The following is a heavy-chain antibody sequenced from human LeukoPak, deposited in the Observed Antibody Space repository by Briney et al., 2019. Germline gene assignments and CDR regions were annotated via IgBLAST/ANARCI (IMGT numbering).Heavy chain of an antibody. J-gene: IGHJ5*02. V-gene: IGHV3-33*01. CDR1: GFTFSSYG. CDR3: ARDPARTRYRAAPFWFDP. CDR2: IWYDGSNK. Sequence: PGGSLRLPCAASGFTFSSYGMPWVRQAPGKGLEWVAVIWYDGSNKYYADSVKGRFTIFRDNSKNTLYLQKNSLRAEDTAVYYCARDPARTRYRAAPFWFDPWGQGTLVTVSS. D-gene: IGHD6-6*01.